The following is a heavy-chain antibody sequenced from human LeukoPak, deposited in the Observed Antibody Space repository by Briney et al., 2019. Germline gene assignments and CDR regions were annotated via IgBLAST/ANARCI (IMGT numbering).Heavy chain of an antibody. CDR3: ARVMEGYCYDSSGYYLWFDP. CDR1: GGSISSGDYY. J-gene: IGHJ5*02. V-gene: IGHV4-30-4*01. Sequence: SQTLSLTCTVSGGSISSGDYYWSWIRQPPGKGLEWIGYIYYSGSTYYNPSLKSRVTISVDTSKNQFSLKLSSVTAADTAVYYCARVMEGYCYDSSGYYLWFDPWGQGTLVTVSS. D-gene: IGHD3-22*01. CDR2: IYYSGST.